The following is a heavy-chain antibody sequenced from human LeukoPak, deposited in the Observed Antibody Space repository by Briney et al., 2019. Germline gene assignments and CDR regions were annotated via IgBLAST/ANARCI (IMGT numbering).Heavy chain of an antibody. J-gene: IGHJ3*02. CDR2: INHSGST. D-gene: IGHD6-13*01. V-gene: IGHV4-34*01. CDR3: ARVWIAAAGSDAFDI. CDR1: GGSFSGYY. Sequence: PSETLSLTCAVYGGSFSGYYWSWIRQPPGRGLEWIGEINHSGSTNYNPPLKSRVTISVDTSKNQFSLKLSSVTAADTAVYYCARVWIAAAGSDAFDIWGQGTMVTVSS.